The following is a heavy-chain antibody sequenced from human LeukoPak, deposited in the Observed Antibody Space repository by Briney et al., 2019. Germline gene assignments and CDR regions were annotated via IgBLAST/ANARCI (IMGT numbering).Heavy chain of an antibody. D-gene: IGHD1-1*01. J-gene: IGHJ4*02. CDR1: GGSFSGYY. Sequence: SETLSLTCAVYGGSFSGYYWSWIRQPPGKGLEWIGEINHSGSTNYNPSLKSRVTISVDTSKHQFSLKLSSVTAADTAVYYCARDPELQLIDYWGQGTLVTVSS. CDR3: ARDPELQLIDY. V-gene: IGHV4-34*01. CDR2: INHSGST.